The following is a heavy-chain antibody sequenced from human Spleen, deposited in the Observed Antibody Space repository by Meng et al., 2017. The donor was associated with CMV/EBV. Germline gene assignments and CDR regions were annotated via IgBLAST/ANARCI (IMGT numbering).Heavy chain of an antibody. CDR3: GREGGDAFDI. CDR1: GDSVSSINTA. V-gene: IGHV6-1*01. J-gene: IGHJ3*02. D-gene: IGHD3-16*01. CDR2: TYYRSKWYN. Sequence: SQTLSLTCAISGDSVSSINTAWNWIRQSPSRGLEWLGRTYYRSKWYNNYAVSVKSRITISPDTSTNQFSLHLKFVTPEDTAVYYCGREGGDAFDIWGQGTMVTVSS.